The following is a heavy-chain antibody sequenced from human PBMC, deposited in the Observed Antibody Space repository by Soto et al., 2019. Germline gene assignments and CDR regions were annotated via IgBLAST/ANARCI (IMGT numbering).Heavy chain of an antibody. D-gene: IGHD6-13*01. V-gene: IGHV4-39*01. J-gene: IGHJ3*02. Sequence: NPSETLSLTCTASGGSISSGTYYWGWIRQSPGKGLEWIGSMYYSGTTYYNPSLKSRATISVEMSKNQFSLKLSSVTDADTAVYFCTIVRPTSNWYSFDIWGQGTLGT. CDR3: TIVRPTSNWYSFDI. CDR1: GGSISSGTYY. CDR2: MYYSGTT.